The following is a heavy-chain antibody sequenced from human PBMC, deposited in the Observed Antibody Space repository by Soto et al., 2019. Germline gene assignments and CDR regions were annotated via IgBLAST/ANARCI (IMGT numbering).Heavy chain of an antibody. J-gene: IGHJ6*02. D-gene: IGHD5-18*01. Sequence: QAQLVQSGAEVRKPGASVKVSCKASGYTFYSHSISWVRQAPGQGLEWMGRINAYYGNTQYAQKFRGRVTMTTDTSTTTVYMELTNLRSDDTAVYYCARCIQGDYYYGMDVWGQGTTVTVSS. V-gene: IGHV1-18*01. CDR3: ARCIQGDYYYGMDV. CDR2: INAYYGNT. CDR1: GYTFYSHS.